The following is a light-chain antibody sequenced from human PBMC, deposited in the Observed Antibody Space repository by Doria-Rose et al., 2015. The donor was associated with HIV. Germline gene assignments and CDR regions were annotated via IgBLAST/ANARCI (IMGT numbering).Light chain of an antibody. J-gene: IGKJ1*01. Sequence: TQSPGTLSLSPGERDTLSCKASQSFSSTYLAWYQQKTGQAPSLLIYDGSTRVTGIPDRISASASGTDFTLTINRLESEDFALYYCHQYGTSWTFGQGTKVEI. CDR1: QSFSSTY. CDR3: HQYGTSWT. V-gene: IGKV3-20*01. CDR2: DGS.